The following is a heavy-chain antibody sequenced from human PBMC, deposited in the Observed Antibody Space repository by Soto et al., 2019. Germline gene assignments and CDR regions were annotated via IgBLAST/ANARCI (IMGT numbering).Heavy chain of an antibody. J-gene: IGHJ5*02. Sequence: ATLSITGTDSGGSISSSNYYGGWIRQPPGKGLEWIGSIYYSGTAYYNPSLRSRVTLSVDTSKNQFSLKLSSVTAADTAVYYCATTLLRLFNWFDPWGQGTLVTVSS. D-gene: IGHD3-3*01. CDR2: IYYSGTA. CDR1: GGSISSSNYY. CDR3: ATTLLRLFNWFDP. V-gene: IGHV4-39*01.